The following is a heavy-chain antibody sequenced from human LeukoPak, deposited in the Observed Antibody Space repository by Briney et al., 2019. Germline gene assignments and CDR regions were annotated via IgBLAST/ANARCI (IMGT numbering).Heavy chain of an antibody. Sequence: PSETLSLTCTVSGGSISSSTYYWGWLRQPPGKGLEWIGSIYYSGSTYYNPSLKSRVTISVDTSKNQFSLKLSSVTAADTAVYYCARVFGYRSSFYDYWGQGTLVTVSS. CDR2: IYYSGST. J-gene: IGHJ4*02. CDR1: GGSISSSTYY. D-gene: IGHD5-24*01. V-gene: IGHV4-39*07. CDR3: ARVFGYRSSFYDY.